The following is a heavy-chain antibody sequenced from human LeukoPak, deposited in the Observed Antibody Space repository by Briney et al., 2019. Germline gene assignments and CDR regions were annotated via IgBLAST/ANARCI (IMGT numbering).Heavy chain of an antibody. Sequence: GASVKVSCKASGYTFTSYGISWVRQAPGQGLEWMGWISAYNGNTNYAQKLQGRVTMTTDTSTSTAYMELRSLRSDDTAVYYCARSQGGLVVVAATPECSWFDPWGQGTLVTVSS. CDR3: ARSQGGLVVVAATPECSWFDP. CDR1: GYTFTSYG. D-gene: IGHD2-15*01. CDR2: ISAYNGNT. V-gene: IGHV1-18*01. J-gene: IGHJ5*02.